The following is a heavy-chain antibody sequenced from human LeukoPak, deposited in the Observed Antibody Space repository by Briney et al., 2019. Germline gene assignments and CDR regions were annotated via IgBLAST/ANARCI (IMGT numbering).Heavy chain of an antibody. J-gene: IGHJ4*02. CDR1: GFTFDDYG. D-gene: IGHD4/OR15-4a*01. Sequence: GGSLRLSCAASGFTFDDYGMSWVRQAPGKGLEWVSAINWNGGSTGYTESVKGRFTISRDNAKNSLYLQMNSLKAEDTALYYCARDLSANYDFDYWGQGTLVTVSS. V-gene: IGHV3-20*04. CDR3: ARDLSANYDFDY. CDR2: INWNGGST.